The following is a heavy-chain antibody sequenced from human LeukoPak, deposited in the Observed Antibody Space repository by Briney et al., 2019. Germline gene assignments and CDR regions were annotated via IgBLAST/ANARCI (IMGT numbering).Heavy chain of an antibody. J-gene: IGHJ4*02. CDR3: ARAHCSSTSCYYYFDY. CDR1: GYTFTSYD. CDR2: MNPDSGNT. V-gene: IGHV1-8*01. Sequence: ASVKVSCKASGYTFTSYDINWVRQATGQGLEWMGWMNPDSGNTGYAQKFQGRVTMTRNTSISTAYMELSSLRSEDTAVYYCARAHCSSTSCYYYFDYWGQGTLVTVSS. D-gene: IGHD2-2*01.